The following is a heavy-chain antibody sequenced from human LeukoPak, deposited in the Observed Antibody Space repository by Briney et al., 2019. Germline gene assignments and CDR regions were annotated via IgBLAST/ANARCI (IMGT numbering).Heavy chain of an antibody. Sequence: GGSLRLSCAASGFTFSSYSMNWIRQAPGKGLEWVSSISSSSSYIYYADSVKGRFTISRDNAKNSLSLLMNSLRAEDTAVYYCARKYGSGSYYYMDVWGKGTTVTVSS. D-gene: IGHD3-10*01. CDR1: GFTFSSYS. CDR2: ISSSSSYI. V-gene: IGHV3-21*01. CDR3: ARKYGSGSYYYMDV. J-gene: IGHJ6*03.